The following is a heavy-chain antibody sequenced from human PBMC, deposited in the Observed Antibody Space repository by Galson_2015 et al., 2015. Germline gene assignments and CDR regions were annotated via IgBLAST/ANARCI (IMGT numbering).Heavy chain of an antibody. CDR3: ARALPYCSSTSCYSDWFDP. D-gene: IGHD2-2*01. CDR2: INPNSGGT. J-gene: IGHJ5*02. CDR1: GYTFTGYY. Sequence: SVKVSCKASGYTFTGYYMHWVRQAPGQGLEWMGRINPNSGGTNYAQKFQGRVTMTRDTSISTAYMELSRLRSDDTAVYYCARALPYCSSTSCYSDWFDPWGQGTLVTVSS. V-gene: IGHV1-2*06.